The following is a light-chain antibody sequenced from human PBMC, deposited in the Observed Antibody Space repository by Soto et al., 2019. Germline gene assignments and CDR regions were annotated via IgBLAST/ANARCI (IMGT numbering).Light chain of an antibody. V-gene: IGKV1-33*01. J-gene: IGKJ5*01. CDR2: DAS. Sequence: DIQMTQSPSSLSASVGDRVTITCQASQDITNFLNWYQQKPGKAPKLLFYDASNLETGVPSRFSGSGSGTDFTFTISSLQPEDIATYYCQQYEDVPITFGQGTRLEIK. CDR3: QQYEDVPIT. CDR1: QDITNF.